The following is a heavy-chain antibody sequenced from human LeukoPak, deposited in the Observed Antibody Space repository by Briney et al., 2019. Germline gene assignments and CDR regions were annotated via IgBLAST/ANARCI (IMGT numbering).Heavy chain of an antibody. V-gene: IGHV4-59*08. CDR1: GGSMSSYY. J-gene: IGHJ4*02. D-gene: IGHD5-24*01. CDR2: IYYSGST. Sequence: PSETLSLTCTVSGGSMSSYYWSWIRQPPGKGLEWIGYIYYSGSTKYNPSLKSRVTISVDTSKNQFSLKLSSVTAADTAVYYCARGARAGYNLGPFDYWGQGTLVTV. CDR3: ARGARAGYNLGPFDY.